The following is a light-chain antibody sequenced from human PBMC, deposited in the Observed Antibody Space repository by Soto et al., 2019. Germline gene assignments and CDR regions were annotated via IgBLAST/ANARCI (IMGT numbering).Light chain of an antibody. Sequence: ETVLTQSPGTLSLSPGERATLSCRASQSIKNNYLAWYQQKSGQAPRLLFYGASSRATGIPDRFSGSGSGTDFTLTFSRLDPEDFAVYYCQQYDTSKTFGQGTKVEIK. J-gene: IGKJ1*01. CDR2: GAS. CDR3: QQYDTSKT. CDR1: QSIKNNY. V-gene: IGKV3-20*01.